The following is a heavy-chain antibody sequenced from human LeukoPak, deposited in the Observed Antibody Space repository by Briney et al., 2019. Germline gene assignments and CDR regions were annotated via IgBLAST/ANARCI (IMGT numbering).Heavy chain of an antibody. CDR3: ARLKYYYDSSGNYFDY. D-gene: IGHD3-22*01. J-gene: IGHJ4*02. CDR2: IKHDGSEK. Sequence: GGSLRLSCAASGFTFSSYWMSWVRQAPGKGLEWVANIKHDGSEKYYVDSVKGRFTISRDNAKNSLYLQMNSLRAEDAVVYCCARLKYYYDSSGNYFDYWGQGTLVTVSS. V-gene: IGHV3-7*01. CDR1: GFTFSSYW.